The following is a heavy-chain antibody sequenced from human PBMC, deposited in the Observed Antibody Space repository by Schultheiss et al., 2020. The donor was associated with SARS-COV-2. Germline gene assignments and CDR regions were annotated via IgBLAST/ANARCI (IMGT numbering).Heavy chain of an antibody. CDR2: IYYSGST. V-gene: IGHV4-59*01. J-gene: IGHJ3*02. CDR1: GGSISSYY. D-gene: IGHD3-22*01. Sequence: SETLSLTCTVSGGSISSYYWGWIRQPPGKGLEWIGYIYYSGSTNYNPSLKSRVAISLDTSKNQFSLKLSSVTAADTAVYYCARDRTDYYYDSSGYLFDIWGQGTMVTVSS. CDR3: ARDRTDYYYDSSGYLFDI.